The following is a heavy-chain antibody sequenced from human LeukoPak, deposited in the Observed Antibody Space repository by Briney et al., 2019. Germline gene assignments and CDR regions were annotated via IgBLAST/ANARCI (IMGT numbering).Heavy chain of an antibody. CDR2: ISAYNGNT. Sequence: AASVKVSCKASGYTFTSYGISWVRQAPGQGLEWMGWISAYNGNTNYAQKFQGRVTMTRDTSISTAYMELSRLRSDDTAVYYCARDRRNILTGFVYWGQGTLVTVSS. D-gene: IGHD3-9*01. CDR3: ARDRRNILTGFVY. J-gene: IGHJ4*02. CDR1: GYTFTSYG. V-gene: IGHV1-18*01.